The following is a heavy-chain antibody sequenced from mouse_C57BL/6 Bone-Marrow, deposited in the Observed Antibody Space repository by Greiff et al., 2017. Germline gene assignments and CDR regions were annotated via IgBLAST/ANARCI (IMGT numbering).Heavy chain of an antibody. Sequence: QVQLKESGAELARPGASVKMSCKASGYTFTSYTMHWVKQRPGQGLEWIGYINPSSGYTKYNQKFKDKATLTADKSSSTAYMQLSSLTSEDSAVYYCARKDYDGGFAYWGQGTLVTVSA. CDR1: GYTFTSYT. CDR2: INPSSGYT. J-gene: IGHJ3*01. CDR3: ARKDYDGGFAY. D-gene: IGHD2-4*01. V-gene: IGHV1-4*01.